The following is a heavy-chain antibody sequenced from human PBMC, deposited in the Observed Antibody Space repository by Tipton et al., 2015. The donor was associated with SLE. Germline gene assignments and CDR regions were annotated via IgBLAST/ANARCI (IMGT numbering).Heavy chain of an antibody. CDR2: IYYSGST. D-gene: IGHD6-13*01. CDR1: GGSFSGYY. V-gene: IGHV4-34*01. Sequence: TLSLTCAVYGGSFSGYYWSWIRQSPGKGLEWIGSIYYSGSTYYNPSLKSRVTISVDTSKNQFSLKLSSVTAADTAVYYCATDIAAAGTYYYGMDVWGQGTTVTVSS. CDR3: ATDIAAAGTYYYGMDV. J-gene: IGHJ6*02.